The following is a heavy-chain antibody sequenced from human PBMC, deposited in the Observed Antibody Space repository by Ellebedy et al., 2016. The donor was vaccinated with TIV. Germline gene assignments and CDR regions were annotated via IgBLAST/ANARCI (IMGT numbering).Heavy chain of an antibody. J-gene: IGHJ4*02. Sequence: GESLKISCKGSGYSFTTYWIGWVRQMPGKGLEWMGIIYPGDSDTKYSPSFQGQVTMSVDRTISTAYLEWSSLKASDTAIYYCARHELGENAAFDYWGQGTLVTVSS. V-gene: IGHV5-51*01. CDR1: GYSFTTYW. D-gene: IGHD7-27*01. CDR3: ARHELGENAAFDY. CDR2: IYPGDSDT.